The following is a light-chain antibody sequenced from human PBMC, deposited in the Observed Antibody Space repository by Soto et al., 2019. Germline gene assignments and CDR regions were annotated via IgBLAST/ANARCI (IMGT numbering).Light chain of an antibody. V-gene: IGKV1-9*01. Sequence: DIQLTQSPSFLSASVEDRVTISCRASYDISSSLAWYQQEPGKPPKLLIYDSSTLQTGVPSRFTGSGSGRKFTLTISGLQFGDCATYFCQQLSHYPYTFGQGTKVDIK. CDR2: DSS. CDR3: QQLSHYPYT. CDR1: YDISSS. J-gene: IGKJ2*01.